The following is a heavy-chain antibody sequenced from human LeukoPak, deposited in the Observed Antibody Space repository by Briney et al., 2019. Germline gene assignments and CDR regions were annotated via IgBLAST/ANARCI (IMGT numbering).Heavy chain of an antibody. J-gene: IGHJ3*02. D-gene: IGHD1-1*01. CDR3: ARATGTDAFDI. CDR1: GGSISSGGHS. CDR2: IYDSGST. Sequence: SETLSLTCAVSGGSISSGGHSWSWIRQPPGKGLEWIGYIYDSGSTYYNPSLKSRVNISADRSKNQFSLKLSSVTAADTAVYHCARATGTDAFDIWGQGTMVTVSS. V-gene: IGHV4-30-2*01.